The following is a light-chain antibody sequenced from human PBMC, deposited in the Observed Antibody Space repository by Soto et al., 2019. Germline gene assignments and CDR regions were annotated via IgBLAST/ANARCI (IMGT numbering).Light chain of an antibody. V-gene: IGLV2-14*01. J-gene: IGLJ1*01. CDR1: SSDVGGYNY. CDR3: SSYTSSSNL. CDR2: AVT. Sequence: QSVLTQPASVSGSPGQSITISCTGTSSDVGGYNYVSWYQQHPGKAPKLMIYAVTDRPSGVSSRFSGSKSGNTASLTISGLKDEDEADYYCSSYTSSSNLFGTGTK.